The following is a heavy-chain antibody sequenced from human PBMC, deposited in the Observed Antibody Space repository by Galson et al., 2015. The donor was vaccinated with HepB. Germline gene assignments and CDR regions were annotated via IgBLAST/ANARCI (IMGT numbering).Heavy chain of an antibody. CDR1: GFTFSSYA. J-gene: IGHJ4*02. D-gene: IGHD3-22*01. V-gene: IGHV3-23*01. Sequence: SLRLSCAASGFTFSSYAMSWVRQAPGKGLEWVSAISGSGGSTYYADSVKGRFTISRDNSKNTLYLQMNSLRAEDTAVYYCAKGETPVWYYYDSSGYSNFDYWGQGTLVTVSS. CDR3: AKGETPVWYYYDSSGYSNFDY. CDR2: ISGSGGST.